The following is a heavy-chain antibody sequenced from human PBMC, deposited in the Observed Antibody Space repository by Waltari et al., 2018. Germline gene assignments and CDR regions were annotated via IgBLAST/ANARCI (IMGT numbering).Heavy chain of an antibody. V-gene: IGHV3-23*01. Sequence: EVQLLEAGGGLVQPGGSLRLSCAASGFTFSSYAMSWVRQARGKGLEWVSAISGSGGSTYYADAGQGRFTISRDNSKNTLYLQMSSLRAEDTAVYYCARMVITPGVSGYFDYWGQGTLVTVSS. J-gene: IGHJ4*02. D-gene: IGHD3-22*01. CDR1: GFTFSSYA. CDR2: ISGSGGST. CDR3: ARMVITPGVSGYFDY.